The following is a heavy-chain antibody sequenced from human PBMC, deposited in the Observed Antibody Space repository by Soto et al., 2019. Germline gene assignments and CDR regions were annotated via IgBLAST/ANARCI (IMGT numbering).Heavy chain of an antibody. D-gene: IGHD3-22*01. J-gene: IGHJ6*02. CDR2: ISAYDGNT. V-gene: IGHV1-18*04. CDR3: ARGGYYDSSGSRKYYYYGMKV. CDR1: GYTFTSYG. Sequence: QAQLVQSGAEVKKPGASVKVSCKASGYTFTSYGINWVRQAPGQGLEWLGWISAYDGNTKYAQSVQGRVSMTTDTSTKTAYMELRSLGSDDTAMYYCARGGYYDSSGSRKYYYYGMKVWGQGTTVSVSS.